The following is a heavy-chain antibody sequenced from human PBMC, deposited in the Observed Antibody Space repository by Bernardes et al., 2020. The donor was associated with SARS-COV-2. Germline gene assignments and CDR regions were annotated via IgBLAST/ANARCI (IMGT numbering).Heavy chain of an antibody. Sequence: SETLSLTCTVSGGSTRNYYWNWIRQPPGKGLEWIGYIYYSGSTNYNPSLKSRVTISVDTSKNHFSLTLSSVTAADTAVYYCARSRYGGQPDYWGQGTLVTVSS. CDR2: IYYSGST. CDR1: GGSTRNYY. CDR3: ARSRYGGQPDY. V-gene: IGHV4-59*01. J-gene: IGHJ4*02. D-gene: IGHD1-1*01.